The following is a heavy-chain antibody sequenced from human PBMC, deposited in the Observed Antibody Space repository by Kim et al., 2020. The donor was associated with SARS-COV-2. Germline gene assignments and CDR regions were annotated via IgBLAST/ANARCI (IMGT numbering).Heavy chain of an antibody. Sequence: GGSLRLSCAASGFTFSSYGMHWVRQAPGKGLEWVAVISYDGSNKYYADSVKGRFTISRDNSKNTLYLQMNSLRAEDTAVYYCAKDSRSWGRGGYGMDVWGQGTTVTVSS. CDR2: ISYDGSNK. D-gene: IGHD6-13*01. J-gene: IGHJ6*02. CDR1: GFTFSSYG. CDR3: AKDSRSWGRGGYGMDV. V-gene: IGHV3-30*18.